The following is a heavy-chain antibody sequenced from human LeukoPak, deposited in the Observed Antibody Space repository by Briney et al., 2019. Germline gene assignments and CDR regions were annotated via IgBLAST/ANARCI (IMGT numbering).Heavy chain of an antibody. J-gene: IGHJ6*02. CDR2: IRSKAYGGTT. V-gene: IGHV3-49*03. CDR1: GFTFCDYA. CDR3: TRASPPDYYYYGMDV. Sequence: GGSLRLSCTASGFTFCDYAMSWFRQAPGKELEWVGFIRSKAYGGTTEYAASVKGRFTISRDDSKGIAYLQMNSLKAEDTAVYYCTRASPPDYYYYGMDVWGQGTTVTVSS.